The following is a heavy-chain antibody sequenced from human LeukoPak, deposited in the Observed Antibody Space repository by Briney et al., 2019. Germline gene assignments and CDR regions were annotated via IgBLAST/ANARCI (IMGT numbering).Heavy chain of an antibody. CDR3: ARGLDGSGTYYKVWFDP. Sequence: GGSLRLSCAASGFTVTSNYMSWVRQAPGKGLEWVSVIYSGGSTYYADSVKGRFTISRDNSKKTLYLQMNSLRAEDTAVYYCARGLDGSGTYYKVWFDPWGQGTLVTVSS. D-gene: IGHD3-10*01. CDR2: IYSGGST. J-gene: IGHJ5*02. CDR1: GFTVTSNY. V-gene: IGHV3-66*01.